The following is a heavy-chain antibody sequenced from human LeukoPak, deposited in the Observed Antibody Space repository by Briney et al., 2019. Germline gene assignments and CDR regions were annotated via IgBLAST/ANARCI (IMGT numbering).Heavy chain of an antibody. J-gene: IGHJ6*02. Sequence: GGSLRLSCAASGFTVSSNYMSWVRQAPGKGLEWVSVIYSGGSTYYADSVKGRFTISRDNSKNTLYLQMNSLRAEDTAVYYCASSGYSHLTYYYGMDVWGQGTTVTVSS. CDR1: GFTVSSNY. V-gene: IGHV3-53*01. CDR2: IYSGGST. D-gene: IGHD5-18*01. CDR3: ASSGYSHLTYYYGMDV.